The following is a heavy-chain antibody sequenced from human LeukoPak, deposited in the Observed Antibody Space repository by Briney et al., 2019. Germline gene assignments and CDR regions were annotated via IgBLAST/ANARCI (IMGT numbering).Heavy chain of an antibody. CDR2: IYYSGST. CDR3: AREGIAAARRDSDY. J-gene: IGHJ4*02. CDR1: GGSISSSSYY. D-gene: IGHD6-13*01. Sequence: SETLSLTCTVSGGSISSSSYYWGWIRQPPGKGLEWIGSIYYSGSTYYNPSLKSRVTISVDTSKNQFSLKLSSVTAADTAVYYCAREGIAAARRDSDYWGQGTLVTVSS. V-gene: IGHV4-39*07.